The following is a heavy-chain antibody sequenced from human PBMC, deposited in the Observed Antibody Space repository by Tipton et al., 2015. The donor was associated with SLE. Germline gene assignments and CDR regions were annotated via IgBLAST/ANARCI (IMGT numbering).Heavy chain of an antibody. CDR1: GYTFTSYD. CDR2: VDPEDGET. CDR3: ATGESGSYPRAFDI. D-gene: IGHD1-26*01. V-gene: IGHV1-69-2*01. J-gene: IGHJ3*02. Sequence: QLVQSGAEVKKPGASVKVSCKASGYTFTSYDINWVRQATGQGLEWMGLVDPEDGETIYAEKFQGRVTITADTSTDTAYMELSSLRSEDTAVYYCATGESGSYPRAFDIWGQGTMVTVSS.